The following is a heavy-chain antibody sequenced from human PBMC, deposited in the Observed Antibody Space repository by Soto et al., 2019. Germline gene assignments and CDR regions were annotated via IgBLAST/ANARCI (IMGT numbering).Heavy chain of an antibody. CDR1: GDSISSGDYY. Sequence: PSETLSLTCTVSGDSISSGDYYWIWIRQPPGMGLEWVGHIHSTGSAYFNPTLKSRLSISKDTSKNQFSLSLNSVTAADTAVYFCAIGLFDALDSYNGKFIYYWGQGAPVTVSS. V-gene: IGHV4-30-4*01. CDR2: IHSTGSA. D-gene: IGHD1-1*01. CDR3: AIGLFDALDSYNGKFIYY. J-gene: IGHJ4*02.